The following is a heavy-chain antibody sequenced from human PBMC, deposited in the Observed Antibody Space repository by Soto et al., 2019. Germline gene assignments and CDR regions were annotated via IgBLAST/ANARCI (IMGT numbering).Heavy chain of an antibody. CDR3: AGTTVTLGYFDY. CDR1: GYTFTSYD. Sequence: ASVKVSCKASGYTFTSYDMHWVRQAPGQGLEWMGIINPSGGSTSYAQKFQGRVTMTRDTSTSTVYMELSSLRSEDTAVYYCAGTTVTLGYFDYWGQGTLVTVSS. V-gene: IGHV1-46*01. J-gene: IGHJ4*02. D-gene: IGHD4-4*01. CDR2: INPSGGST.